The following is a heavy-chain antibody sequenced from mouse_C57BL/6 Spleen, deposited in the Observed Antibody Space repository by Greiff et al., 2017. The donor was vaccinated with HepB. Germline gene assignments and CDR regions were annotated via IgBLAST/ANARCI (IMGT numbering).Heavy chain of an antibody. Sequence: QVQLQQPGAELVKPGASVKLSCKASGYTFTSYRMHWVKQRPGRGLEWIGRIDPNSGGTKYNEKFKSKATLTVDKPSSTAYMQLSSLTSEASAVYYCAREGFITTVGTFAYWGRGTLVTVSA. CDR1: GYTFTSYR. D-gene: IGHD1-1*01. J-gene: IGHJ3*01. CDR3: AREGFITTVGTFAY. CDR2: IDPNSGGT. V-gene: IGHV1-72*01.